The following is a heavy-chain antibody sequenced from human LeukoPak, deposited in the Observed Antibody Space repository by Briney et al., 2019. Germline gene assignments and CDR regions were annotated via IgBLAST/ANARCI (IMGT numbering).Heavy chain of an antibody. CDR2: ISYDGSNK. D-gene: IGHD6-13*01. V-gene: IGHV3-30*03. CDR1: GFTFSSYA. Sequence: GGSLRLSCAASGFTFSSYAMSWVRQAPGKGLEWVAVISYDGSNKYYADSVKGRFTISRDNSKNTLYLQMNSLRAEDTAVYYCAARYSSSWYVPYYYMDVWGKGTTVTVSS. CDR3: AARYSSSWYVPYYYMDV. J-gene: IGHJ6*03.